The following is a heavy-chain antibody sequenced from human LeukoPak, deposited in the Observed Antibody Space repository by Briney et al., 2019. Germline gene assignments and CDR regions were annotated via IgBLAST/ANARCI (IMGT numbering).Heavy chain of an antibody. V-gene: IGHV3-23*01. CDR2: LCYTGDST. CDR3: AKSPTVDAAFDI. D-gene: IGHD4-23*01. Sequence: GGSLRLSCAASGFTFSSYAMNWLRQAPGKGLEWVSGLCYTGDSTLYAASVKGRFTVSRDSSKSTLFLHMNSLRAEDTALYYCAKSPTVDAAFDIWGQGTMVTVSS. J-gene: IGHJ3*02. CDR1: GFTFSSYA.